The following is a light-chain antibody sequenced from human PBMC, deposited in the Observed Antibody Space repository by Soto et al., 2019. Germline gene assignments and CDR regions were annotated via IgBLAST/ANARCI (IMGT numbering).Light chain of an antibody. J-gene: IGKJ4*01. CDR2: ATS. V-gene: IGKV3-20*01. CDR1: QSVSSSY. Sequence: EIVLTQSPGTLSLSPVERATLSCMASQSVSSSYLAWYQQKPGQAPRLLIYATSNRATGIPARFSGSGSGTDFTLTISSLQSEDFGVYYCQQYNNWPRATFGGGTKVDIK. CDR3: QQYNNWPRAT.